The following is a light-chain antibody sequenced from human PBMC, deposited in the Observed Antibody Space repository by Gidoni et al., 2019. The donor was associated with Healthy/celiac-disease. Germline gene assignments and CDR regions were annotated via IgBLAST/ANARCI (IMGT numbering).Light chain of an antibody. J-gene: IGLJ1*01. CDR2: EVS. Sequence: QSALTQPASVSGSPGQSITISCTGTSSDVGSYNLVSWYQQHPGKAPKLMIYEVSKRPPGVSNRFSGSKSGNTASLTSSGLQAEDEADYYCCSYAGSSTFFGTGTKVTVL. CDR3: CSYAGSSTF. CDR1: SSDVGSYNL. V-gene: IGLV2-23*02.